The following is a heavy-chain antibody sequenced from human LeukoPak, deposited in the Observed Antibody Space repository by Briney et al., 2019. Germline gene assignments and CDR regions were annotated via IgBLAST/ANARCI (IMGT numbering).Heavy chain of an antibody. V-gene: IGHV1-18*01. CDR3: ARKTGATTDYYYYGMDV. D-gene: IGHD1-26*01. CDR2: ISAYNGNT. CDR1: GYTFTSYG. Sequence: ASVKVSCKASGYTFTSYGISWVRQAPGQGLEWMGWISAYNGNTNYAQKLQGGVTMTTDTSTSTAYMELRSLRPDDTAVYYCARKTGATTDYYYYGMDVWGQGTTVTVSS. J-gene: IGHJ6*02.